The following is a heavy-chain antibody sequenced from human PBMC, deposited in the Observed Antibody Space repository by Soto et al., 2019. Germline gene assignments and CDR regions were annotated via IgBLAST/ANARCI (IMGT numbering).Heavy chain of an antibody. CDR2: IIPILGIA. J-gene: IGHJ6*03. V-gene: IGHV1-69*02. Sequence: GASVKVSCKASGGTFSSYTISWVRQAPGQGLEWMGRIIPILGIANYAQKFQGRVTITADKSTSTAYMELSSLRSEDTAVYYCARGTTIPPYYMDVWGKGTTVTVSS. CDR3: ARGTTIPPYYMDV. D-gene: IGHD1-7*01. CDR1: GGTFSSYT.